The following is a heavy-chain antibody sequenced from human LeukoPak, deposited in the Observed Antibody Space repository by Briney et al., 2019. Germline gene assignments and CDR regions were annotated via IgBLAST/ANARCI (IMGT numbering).Heavy chain of an antibody. CDR1: GFTFNSYA. J-gene: IGHJ4*02. CDR3: AKDRLSNGDPAGY. D-gene: IGHD2-21*02. Sequence: GRSLRLSCAASGFTFNSYAMSWVRQAPGKGLEWVSSISGSGYSTYYADSVKGRFTISRDNSKNMLYLQMNSLRAEDTAVYYCAKDRLSNGDPAGYWGQGTLVTVSS. CDR2: ISGSGYST. V-gene: IGHV3-23*01.